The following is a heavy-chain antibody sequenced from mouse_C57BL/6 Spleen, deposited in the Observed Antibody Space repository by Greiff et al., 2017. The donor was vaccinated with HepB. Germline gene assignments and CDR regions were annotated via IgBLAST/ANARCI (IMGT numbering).Heavy chain of an antibody. J-gene: IGHJ3*01. CDR1: GYTFTSYW. D-gene: IGHD3-3*01. CDR3: AREEGRDVGFAY. V-gene: IGHV1-52*01. CDR2: IDPSDSET. Sequence: QVQLQQPGAELVRPGSSVKLSCKASGYTFTSYWMHWVKQRPIQGLEWIGNIDPSDSETHYNQKFKDKATLTVDKSSSTAYMQLSSLTSEDSAVYYCAREEGRDVGFAYWGQGTLVTVSA.